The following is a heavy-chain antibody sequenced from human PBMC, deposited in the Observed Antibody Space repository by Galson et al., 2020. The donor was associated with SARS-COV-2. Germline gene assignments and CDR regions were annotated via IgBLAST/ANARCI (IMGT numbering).Heavy chain of an antibody. CDR2: IDPSDSYT. D-gene: IGHD3-22*01. CDR1: GYSFTSYW. CDR3: ARHDFYYYSSGYVNWYFDL. Sequence: KIGESLKISCKGSGYSFTSYWISWVRQMPGKGLEWMGRIDPSDSYTNYSPSFQGHVTISADKSSSTAYLQWSSLKASDTAMYYCARHDFYYYSSGYVNWYFDLWGRGTLVTVSS. J-gene: IGHJ2*01. V-gene: IGHV5-10-1*01.